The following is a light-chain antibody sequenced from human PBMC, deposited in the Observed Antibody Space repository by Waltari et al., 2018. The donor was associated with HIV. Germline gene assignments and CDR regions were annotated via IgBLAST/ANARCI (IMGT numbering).Light chain of an antibody. CDR2: GAS. V-gene: IGKV3-20*01. Sequence: EIVLTQSPGTLSLSPGQRAGLSCRASQSVSTTYLAWYQQKPGQAPRLLIYGASTRATGIPDRFSGSGSGTDFTLTISRLEPEDFAVYYCQQFVTSPLTFGQGTKVEIK. CDR3: QQFVTSPLT. J-gene: IGKJ1*01. CDR1: QSVSTTY.